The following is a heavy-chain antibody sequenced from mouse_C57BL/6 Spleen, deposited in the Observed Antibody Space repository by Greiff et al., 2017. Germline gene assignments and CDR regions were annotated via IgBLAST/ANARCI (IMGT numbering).Heavy chain of an antibody. CDR1: GYTFTSYG. D-gene: IGHD2-13*01. V-gene: IGHV1-81*01. Sequence: QVQLQQSGAELVRPGASVKLSCKASGYTFTSYGISWVKQRTGQGLEWIGEIYPRSGNTYYNEKFKGKATLTADKSSSTAYMELRTLTSEDSAVYFSARAVLYRGGDFDDWGKGTTGTVSS. J-gene: IGHJ1*03. CDR2: IYPRSGNT. CDR3: ARAVLYRGGDFDD.